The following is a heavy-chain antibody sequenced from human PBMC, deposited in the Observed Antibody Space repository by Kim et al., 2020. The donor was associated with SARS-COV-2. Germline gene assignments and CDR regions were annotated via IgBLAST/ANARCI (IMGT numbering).Heavy chain of an antibody. Sequence: QKFQGRVTITADESTSTAYMELSSLRSEDTAVYYCAREAGSGSYYHFDYWGQGTLVTVSS. CDR3: AREAGSGSYYHFDY. V-gene: IGHV1-69*01. D-gene: IGHD3-10*01. J-gene: IGHJ4*02.